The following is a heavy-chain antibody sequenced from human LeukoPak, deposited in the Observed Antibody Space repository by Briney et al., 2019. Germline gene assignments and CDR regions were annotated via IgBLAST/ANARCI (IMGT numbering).Heavy chain of an antibody. CDR2: ISGSGGST. CDR3: AKEAAIVVVVAAASAHFDY. J-gene: IGHJ4*02. V-gene: IGHV3-23*01. D-gene: IGHD2-15*01. CDR1: GFTFSDYW. Sequence: GGSLRLSCEASGFTFSDYWMSWVRQAPGKGLEWVSAISGSGGSTYYADSVKGRFTISRDNSKNTLYLQMNSLRAEDTAVYYCAKEAAIVVVVAAASAHFDYWGQGTLVTVSS.